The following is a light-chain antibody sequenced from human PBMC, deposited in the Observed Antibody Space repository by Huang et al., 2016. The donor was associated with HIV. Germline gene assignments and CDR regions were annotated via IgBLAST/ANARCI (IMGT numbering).Light chain of an antibody. CDR2: EAS. CDR1: EDISNY. J-gene: IGKJ4*01. CDR3: QQRRSWPLT. V-gene: IGKV3D-11*01. Sequence: EIVLTQSPATLSLSLGESATLSCRASEDISNYIVWYQQRPGQAPKLLISEASKRATCFPARFSGSGSGTEFILTIDSLEPEDFAVYYCQQRRSWPLTFGGGTKVEIK.